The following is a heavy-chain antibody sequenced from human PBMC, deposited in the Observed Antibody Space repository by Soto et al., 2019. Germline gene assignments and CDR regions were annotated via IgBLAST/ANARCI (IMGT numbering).Heavy chain of an antibody. V-gene: IGHV4-31*03. CDR3: ARDLAPYYDFWSGYYGGGAFDI. Sequence: QVQLQESGPGLVKPSQTLSLTCTVSGGSISSGGYYWGWIRQHPGKGLEWIGYIYYSGSTYYNPSLKSRVTISVDTSKNQFSLKLSSVTAADTAVYYCARDLAPYYDFWSGYYGGGAFDIWGQGTMVTVSS. CDR2: IYYSGST. D-gene: IGHD3-3*01. CDR1: GGSISSGGYY. J-gene: IGHJ3*02.